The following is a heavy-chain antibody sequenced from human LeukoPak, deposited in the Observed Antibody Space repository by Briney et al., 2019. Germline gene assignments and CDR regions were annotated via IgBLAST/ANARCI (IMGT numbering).Heavy chain of an antibody. D-gene: IGHD6-13*01. CDR1: GFTFSSYG. J-gene: IGHJ6*02. CDR2: ISYDGSNK. CDR3: AKDSGSSWTTYYYYGMDV. Sequence: GGSLRLSCAASGFTFSSYGMHWVRQAPGKGLEWVAVISYDGSNKYYADSVKGRFTISRDNSRNTLYLQMNSLRAEDTAVYYCAKDSGSSWTTYYYYGMDVWGQGTTVTVSS. V-gene: IGHV3-30*18.